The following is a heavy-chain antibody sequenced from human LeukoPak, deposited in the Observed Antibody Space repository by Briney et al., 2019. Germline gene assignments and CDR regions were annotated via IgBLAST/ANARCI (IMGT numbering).Heavy chain of an antibody. CDR2: ISSDSTTL. V-gene: IGHV3-48*02. J-gene: IGHJ4*02. Sequence: GGSLRLSCAASGFTFSSYSMNWVRQAPGKGLEWVSYISSDSTTLYYADSVKGRFTISRDNAKNSLYLQMNSLRDEDTAVYYCGRGRAYWGQGTLVSVSS. CDR3: GRGRAY. CDR1: GFTFSSYS.